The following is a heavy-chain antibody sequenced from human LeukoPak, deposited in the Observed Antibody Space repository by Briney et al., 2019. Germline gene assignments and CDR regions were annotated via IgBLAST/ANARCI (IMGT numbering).Heavy chain of an antibody. J-gene: IGHJ4*02. CDR2: ITHSGTT. CDR1: GGSFSGYS. V-gene: IGHV4-34*01. Sequence: SETLSLACAVYGGSFSGYSWSWIRQPPGKGLEWIGEITHSGTTTYNPSLKRRVTISIDTSKKQISLKLTSVTAADTAVYYCARYEYSSFYFDYWGQGSLVTVSS. CDR3: ARYEYSSFYFDY. D-gene: IGHD6-6*01.